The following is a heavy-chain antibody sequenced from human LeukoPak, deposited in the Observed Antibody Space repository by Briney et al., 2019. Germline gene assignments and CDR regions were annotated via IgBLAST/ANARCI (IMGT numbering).Heavy chain of an antibody. CDR2: ISWNSGSI. CDR1: GFTFDDHA. Sequence: HPGRSLRLSCAASGFTFDDHAMHWVRHGPGKGLEWVSGISWNSGSIGYADSVKGRFTIYRDNAKNSLHLQMNSLRAEDTAMYYCARDATITMILGYFDDWGQGTLVTVSS. V-gene: IGHV3-9*01. CDR3: ARDATITMILGYFDD. J-gene: IGHJ4*02. D-gene: IGHD3-10*01.